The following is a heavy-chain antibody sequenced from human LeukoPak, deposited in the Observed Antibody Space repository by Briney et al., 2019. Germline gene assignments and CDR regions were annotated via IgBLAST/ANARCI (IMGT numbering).Heavy chain of an antibody. CDR1: GFTFSSYA. V-gene: IGHV3-30-3*01. J-gene: IGHJ4*02. D-gene: IGHD4-17*01. CDR2: ISYDGSNK. Sequence: GGSLRLSCAASGFTFSSYAMHWVRQAPGKGLERVAVISYDGSNKYYADSVKGRFTISRDNSKNTLYLQMNSLRAEDTAVYYCARVPIRYGDYGHFDYWGQGTLVTVSS. CDR3: ARVPIRYGDYGHFDY.